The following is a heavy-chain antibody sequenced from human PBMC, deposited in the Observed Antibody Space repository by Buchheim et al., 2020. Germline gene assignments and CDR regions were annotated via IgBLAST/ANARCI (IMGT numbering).Heavy chain of an antibody. Sequence: EVQLVESGGGLVQPGGSLRLSCAASGFTFSGFEINWVRQAPGKGLEWLSYIISSGVTIYHADSVKGRFTTSRDNAKNSLYLQMNSLRAEDTAVYYCAREYYYDSSGSYFDYWGQGIL. CDR3: AREYYYDSSGSYFDY. CDR2: IISSGVTI. D-gene: IGHD3-22*01. CDR1: GFTFSGFE. V-gene: IGHV3-48*03. J-gene: IGHJ4*02.